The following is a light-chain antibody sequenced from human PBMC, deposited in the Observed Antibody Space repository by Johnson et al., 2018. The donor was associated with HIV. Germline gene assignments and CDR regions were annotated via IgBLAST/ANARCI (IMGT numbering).Light chain of an antibody. Sequence: QPVLTQPPSVSAAPGQKVTISCSGSSSNIGNNYVSWYQQLPGTAPKLLIYDNNKRPSGIPDRFSGSKSGTSATLGITGLQTGDEADYYCGTLDSSLSAGVFGTGTKATVL. V-gene: IGLV1-51*01. CDR3: GTLDSSLSAGV. CDR1: SSNIGNNY. CDR2: DNN. J-gene: IGLJ1*01.